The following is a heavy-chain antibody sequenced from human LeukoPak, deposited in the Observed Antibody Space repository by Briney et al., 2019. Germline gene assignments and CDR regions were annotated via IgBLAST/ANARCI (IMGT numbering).Heavy chain of an antibody. D-gene: IGHD5-12*01. CDR3: AKGGYDYIEVAYFDF. J-gene: IGHJ4*02. V-gene: IGHV3-23*01. CDR2: IIASSGAT. CDR1: GFSFNSYA. Sequence: GGSLRLSCAASGFSFNSYAMSWVRPAPGKGLEWVSIIIASSGATFYADSVKGRFTISRDTSKNTLYLQLNSLRLEDTAVYYCAKGGYDYIEVAYFDFWGQGTLVTVSS.